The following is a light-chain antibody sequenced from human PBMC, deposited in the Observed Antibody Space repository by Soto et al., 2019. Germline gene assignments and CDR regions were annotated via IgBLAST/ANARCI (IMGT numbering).Light chain of an antibody. Sequence: QSVLTQPHLASETPGQRVTFSCSGRSSNIGTSSVHWFQQLPGTAPKLLISTTNQRPSGVPERFSGSKSGTSASLAISGLQSEDEADYYCAAWDDSLNGHVFGTGTKVTVL. V-gene: IGLV1-44*01. CDR2: TTN. CDR1: SSNIGTSS. J-gene: IGLJ1*01. CDR3: AAWDDSLNGHV.